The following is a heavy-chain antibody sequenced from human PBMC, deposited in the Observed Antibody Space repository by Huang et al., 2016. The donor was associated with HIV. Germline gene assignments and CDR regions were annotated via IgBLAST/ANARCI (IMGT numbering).Heavy chain of an antibody. V-gene: IGHV3-30-3*01. CDR1: GISFSNYA. J-gene: IGHJ3*02. D-gene: IGHD5-12*01. CDR2: ISNDGTTT. CDR3: TREYTVAGAFDI. Sequence: QGQLVESGGGVVRPGRSLRRSCAVSGISFSNYAMHWGRQAPGKRLEWGTFISNDGTTTYYANAVKGRFTISRDNFKNTLYLQMNRLRGDDTAVYYCTREYTVAGAFDIWGQGTMVTVSS.